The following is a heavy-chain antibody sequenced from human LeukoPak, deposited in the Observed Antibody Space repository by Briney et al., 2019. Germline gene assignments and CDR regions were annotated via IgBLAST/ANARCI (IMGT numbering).Heavy chain of an antibody. CDR3: AREAYCGGDCYATNDY. Sequence: GRSLRLSCAASGFTFSSYAMHWVRQAPGKGLEWVAVMSYDGSNKYYADSVKGRFTISRDNSKNTLYLQMNSLRAEDTAVYYCAREAYCGGDCYATNDYWGQGTLVTVSS. CDR2: MSYDGSNK. D-gene: IGHD2-21*02. J-gene: IGHJ4*02. CDR1: GFTFSSYA. V-gene: IGHV3-30-3*01.